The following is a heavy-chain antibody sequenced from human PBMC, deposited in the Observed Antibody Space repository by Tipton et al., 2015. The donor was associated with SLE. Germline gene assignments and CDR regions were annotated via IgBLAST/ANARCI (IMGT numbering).Heavy chain of an antibody. CDR2: ISSSGSTI. CDR3: ARVWVGTTTTLPFDY. V-gene: IGHV3-48*03. J-gene: IGHJ4*02. CDR1: GFTFSSYE. D-gene: IGHD1-26*01. Sequence: SLRLSCAASGFTFSSYEMNWVRQAPGKGLEWVSYISSSGSTIYYADSVKGRFTISRDNAKNSLYLQMNSLRAEDTAVYYCARVWVGTTTTLPFDYWGQGTLVTVSS.